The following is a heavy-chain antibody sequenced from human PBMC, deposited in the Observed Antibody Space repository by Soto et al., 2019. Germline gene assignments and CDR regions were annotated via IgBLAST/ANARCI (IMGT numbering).Heavy chain of an antibody. V-gene: IGHV3-23*01. D-gene: IGHD2-2*01. CDR3: AKERRDCSSTTCYFGFGP. Sequence: QLGGSLRLSCAASGFTFSHFAVSWVRQAPGKGLEWVSSISGTGDSTYYADSVKGRFSISRDNSKNTLYLQMNSLRAEDTAVYYCAKERRDCSSTTCYFGFGPWGQGTLVTVSS. CDR1: GFTFSHFA. CDR2: ISGTGDST. J-gene: IGHJ5*02.